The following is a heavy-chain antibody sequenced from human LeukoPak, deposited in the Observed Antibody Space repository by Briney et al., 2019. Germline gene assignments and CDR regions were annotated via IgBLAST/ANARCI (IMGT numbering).Heavy chain of an antibody. CDR1: GGSISSYY. V-gene: IGHV4-59*01. Sequence: SETLSLTCTVSGGSISSYYWSWIRQPPGEGREWIGYIYYSGSTNYNPSLKSRVTISVHTSKNQFSLKLSYVTAADTAVYYCARASHLYDILTGYVFDYWGQGTLVTVSS. J-gene: IGHJ4*02. CDR2: IYYSGST. D-gene: IGHD3-9*01. CDR3: ARASHLYDILTGYVFDY.